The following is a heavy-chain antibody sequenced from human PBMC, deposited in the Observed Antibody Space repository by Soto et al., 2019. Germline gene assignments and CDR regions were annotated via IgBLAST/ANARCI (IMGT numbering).Heavy chain of an antibody. CDR2: IYHSGST. D-gene: IGHD3-22*01. V-gene: IGHV4-30-2*01. CDR1: GGSISSGGYS. CDR3: ARGGDATYYYDSSGHNWFDP. J-gene: IGHJ5*02. Sequence: SETLSLTCAVSGGSISSGGYSWSWIRQPPGKGLEWIGYIYHSGSTYYNPSLKSRVTISVDRSKNQFSLKLSSVTAADTAVYYCARGGDATYYYDSSGHNWFDPWGQGTLVTVSS.